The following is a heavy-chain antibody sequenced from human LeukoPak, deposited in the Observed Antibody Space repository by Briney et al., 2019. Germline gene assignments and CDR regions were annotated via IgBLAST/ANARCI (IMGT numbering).Heavy chain of an antibody. CDR3: ARTTGTTVGYDY. CDR2: INPSGGST. D-gene: IGHD1-7*01. Sequence: SVKVSCKASGYTFTSYYMHGVRQAPGQGLEWMGIINPSGGSTSYAQKFQGRVTMTRDTSTSTVYMELSSLRSEDTAVYYCARTTGTTVGYDYWGQGTLVTVSS. CDR1: GYTFTSYY. V-gene: IGHV1-46*01. J-gene: IGHJ4*02.